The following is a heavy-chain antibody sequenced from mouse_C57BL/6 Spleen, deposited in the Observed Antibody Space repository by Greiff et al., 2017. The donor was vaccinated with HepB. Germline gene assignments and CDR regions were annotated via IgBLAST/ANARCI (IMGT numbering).Heavy chain of an antibody. V-gene: IGHV1-18*01. CDR2: INPNNGGT. J-gene: IGHJ4*01. Sequence: VHVKQSGPELVKPGASVKIPCKASGYTFTDYNMDWVKQSHGKSLEWIGDINPNNGGTIYNQKFKGKATLTVDKSSSTAYMELRSLTSEDTAVYYCARWGKDYYAMDYWGQGTSVTVSS. CDR3: ARWGKDYYAMDY. CDR1: GYTFTDYN.